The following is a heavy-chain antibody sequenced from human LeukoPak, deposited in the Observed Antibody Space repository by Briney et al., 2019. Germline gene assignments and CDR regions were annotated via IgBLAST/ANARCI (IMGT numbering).Heavy chain of an antibody. Sequence: ASVKVSCKASGYTFTGSYMHWVRQTPGQGLEWMGWINLNSGVPNYALRFQGRVTMTRDTSISTAYMELNRLTSDDTAVYYCARTGTYFFDNDGKTNWFDPWGQGTLVTVSS. CDR3: ARTGTYFFDNDGKTNWFDP. CDR1: GYTFTGSY. J-gene: IGHJ5*02. CDR2: INLNSGVP. D-gene: IGHD3-22*01. V-gene: IGHV1-2*02.